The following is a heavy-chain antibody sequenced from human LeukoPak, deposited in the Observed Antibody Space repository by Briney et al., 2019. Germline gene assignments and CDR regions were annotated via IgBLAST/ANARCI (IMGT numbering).Heavy chain of an antibody. CDR2: AFVGGDT. CDR1: GLDVSSTY. Sequence: GGSLRLSCASSGLDVSSTYMSWIRQAPGKGLEWVSAAFVGGDTYYAASVKGRFTLSKDSSRNTMFLQMHGLRPEDTAVYYCARDQLDHWGQGTLVAVSP. D-gene: IGHD5-24*01. CDR3: ARDQLDH. J-gene: IGHJ4*02. V-gene: IGHV3-53*01.